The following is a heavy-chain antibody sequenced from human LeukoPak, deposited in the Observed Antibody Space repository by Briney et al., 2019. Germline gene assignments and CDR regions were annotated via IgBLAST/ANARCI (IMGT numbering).Heavy chain of an antibody. CDR2: IHTHTGVT. CDR1: GHIFTGYV. V-gene: IGHV1-2*02. Sequence: EASVGVCCKAFGHIFTGYVMHWVRQAPGQGLEWMGWIHTHTGVTMESQKFHGRVTLTTDTSISTGHLELSTLTSDDTAVYYCARDLEGDLGTITDYRGQGSLVSV. J-gene: IGHJ4*02. D-gene: IGHD3-10*01. CDR3: ARDLEGDLGTITDY.